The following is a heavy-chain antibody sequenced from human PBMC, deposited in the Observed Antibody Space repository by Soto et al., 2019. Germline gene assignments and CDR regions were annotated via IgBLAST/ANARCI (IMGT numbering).Heavy chain of an antibody. CDR3: TTYHGDYNFDH. D-gene: IGHD4-17*01. V-gene: IGHV1-24*01. CDR2: FDPDEAET. Sequence: QVQLVQSGAEVKKPGASVTVSCKVSGYTLSEVAMHWVRQAPGKGLEWLGGFDPDEAETIYAQHFQGRVTMTEDTSTDTVYMELSSLRSEDTALYFCTTYHGDYNFDHWGQGTLVTVSS. CDR1: GYTLSEVA. J-gene: IGHJ5*02.